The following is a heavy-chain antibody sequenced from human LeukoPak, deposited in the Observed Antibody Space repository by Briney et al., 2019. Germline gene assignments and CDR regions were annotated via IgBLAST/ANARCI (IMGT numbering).Heavy chain of an antibody. V-gene: IGHV3-11*01. CDR3: ARTPYYYDSSGYYSRGGFDY. D-gene: IGHD3-22*01. Sequence: GGSLRLSCAASGFTFSDYYMSWIRQAPGKGLEWVSYISSSGGTIYYADSVKGRFTISRDNAKNSLYLQMNSLRAEDTAVYYCARTPYYYDSSGYYSRGGFDYWGQGTLATVSS. J-gene: IGHJ4*02. CDR1: GFTFSDYY. CDR2: ISSSGGTI.